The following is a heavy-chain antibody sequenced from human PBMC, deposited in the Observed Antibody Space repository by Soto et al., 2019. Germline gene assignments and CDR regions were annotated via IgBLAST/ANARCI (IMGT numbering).Heavy chain of an antibody. CDR1: GLTFSNYA. Sequence: PGRSLRLSCATSGLTFSNYAMSWVRQAPGGGPEWVSSMSGSSSTTYYADSVRGRFTISRDRSKNTLYLQMSSLRAEDTALYYCAKNQERELPRVIDFWGQGTLVTVSS. D-gene: IGHD1-7*01. CDR3: AKNQERELPRVIDF. CDR2: MSGSSSTT. V-gene: IGHV3-23*01. J-gene: IGHJ4*02.